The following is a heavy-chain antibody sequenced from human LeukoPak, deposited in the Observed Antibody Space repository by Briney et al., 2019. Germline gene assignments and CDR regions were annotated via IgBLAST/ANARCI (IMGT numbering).Heavy chain of an antibody. D-gene: IGHD2-2*02. CDR2: ISGSGGST. J-gene: IGHJ5*02. CDR1: GFTFSSYA. V-gene: IGHV3-23*01. Sequence: GGSLRLSCAASGFTFSSYAMSWVRQAPGKGLEWVSAISGSGGSTYYADSVKGRFTISRDNSKSTLYLQMNSLRAEDTAVYYCAKDLVVPAAIPYNWFDPWGQGTLVTVSS. CDR3: AKDLVVPAAIPYNWFDP.